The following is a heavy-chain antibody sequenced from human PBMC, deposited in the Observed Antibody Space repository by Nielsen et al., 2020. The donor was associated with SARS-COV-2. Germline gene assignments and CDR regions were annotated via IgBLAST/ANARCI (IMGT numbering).Heavy chain of an antibody. D-gene: IGHD2-15*01. V-gene: IGHV3-30*18. CDR1: GFTFSTYG. Sequence: GESLKISCAASGFTFSTYGMHWVRQAPGKGLEWVAAISYDGSNKYYVDSVKGRFTTSRDNSKNTLYLQMSSLREEDTAVYYSAKDWTAIVVVPSGGVDYWGQGTLVTVSS. CDR2: ISYDGSNK. CDR3: AKDWTAIVVVPSGGVDY. J-gene: IGHJ4*02.